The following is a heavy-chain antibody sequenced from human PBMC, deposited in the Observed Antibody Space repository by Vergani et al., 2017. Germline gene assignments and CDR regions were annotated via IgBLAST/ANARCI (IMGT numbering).Heavy chain of an antibody. J-gene: IGHJ6*02. Sequence: QVQLQQWGAGLLKPSETLSLTCAVYGGSFSGYYWSWIRQPPGKGLEWIGEINHSGSTNYNPSLKCRVTISVDTSKNQFSLKLGSVTAADTAVYYCARAGYSSSWLYNYYYYYGMDVWGQGTTVTVSS. CDR3: ARAGYSSSWLYNYYYYYGMDV. CDR2: INHSGST. CDR1: GGSFSGYY. D-gene: IGHD6-13*01. V-gene: IGHV4-34*01.